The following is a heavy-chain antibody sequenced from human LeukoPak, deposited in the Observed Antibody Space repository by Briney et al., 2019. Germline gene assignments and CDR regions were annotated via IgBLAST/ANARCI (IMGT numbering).Heavy chain of an antibody. CDR3: TRTYYYDSSGYYYGRDAFDI. Sequence: ASGKVSCKASGYTFTAYYIHWVRQAPGQGLEWMGIISPSGGSTSYAQKFQGRVTMTRDTSTSTVYMELSSLRSEDTAVYYCTRTYYYDSSGYYYGRDAFDIWGQGTMVTVSS. CDR2: ISPSGGST. CDR1: GYTFTAYY. V-gene: IGHV1-46*01. J-gene: IGHJ3*02. D-gene: IGHD3-22*01.